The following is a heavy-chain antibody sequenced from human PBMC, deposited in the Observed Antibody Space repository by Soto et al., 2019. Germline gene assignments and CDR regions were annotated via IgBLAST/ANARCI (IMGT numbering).Heavy chain of an antibody. Sequence: QVQLQESGPGLVKPSETLSLTCAVSGDSIGSDYWSWIRQTPGKGLEWVAYVHYTGTTNINPSLNSRVTTSADTSNNQLFLRLYSVTAADTAIYYCARGPYTTYWYFDLWGRGTLVTVSS. J-gene: IGHJ2*01. CDR1: GDSIGSDY. D-gene: IGHD3-16*01. CDR2: VHYTGTT. V-gene: IGHV4-59*01. CDR3: ARGPYTTYWYFDL.